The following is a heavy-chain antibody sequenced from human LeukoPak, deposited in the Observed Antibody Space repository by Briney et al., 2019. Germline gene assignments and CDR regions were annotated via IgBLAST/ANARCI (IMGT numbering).Heavy chain of an antibody. CDR1: GGSISSSSYY. CDR2: IYYSGST. Sequence: SETLSLTCTVSGGSISSSSYYWGWIRQPPGKGLAWIGSIYYSGSTYYNPSLKSRVTISVDTSKNQFSLKLSSVTAADTAVYYCARLPSGGCADYWGQGTLVTVSS. CDR3: ARLPSGGCADY. V-gene: IGHV4-39*01. D-gene: IGHD6-19*01. J-gene: IGHJ4*02.